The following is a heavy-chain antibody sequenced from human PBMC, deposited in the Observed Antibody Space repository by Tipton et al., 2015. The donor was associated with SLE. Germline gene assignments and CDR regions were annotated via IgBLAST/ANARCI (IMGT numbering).Heavy chain of an antibody. CDR1: GGSFSGYF. CDR2: LYHRGNT. Sequence: TLSLTCAVYGGSFSGYFWSWIRQPPGKGLEWIGELYHRGNTNYNPSLMSRVTISLDTSKNQFSPKLSSVTAADTAVYYCARQDYGGNVVYWGQGTLVTVSS. V-gene: IGHV4-34*01. J-gene: IGHJ4*02. CDR3: ARQDYGGNVVY. D-gene: IGHD4-23*01.